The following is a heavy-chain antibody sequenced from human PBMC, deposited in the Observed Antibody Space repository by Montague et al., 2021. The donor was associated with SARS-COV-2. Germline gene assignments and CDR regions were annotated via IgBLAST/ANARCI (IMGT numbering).Heavy chain of an antibody. D-gene: IGHD3-22*01. Sequence: PVLVKPTQTLTLTCTFSGFSLVTSGEAVGWFRQPPGKAPEWLGLIYWDYDTRYSPSLKRRITITKDISKNEVVLTLTNMDPVDTATYYCAHRRYESNGDAFDFWGQGTVVIVSA. CDR1: GFSLVTSGEA. CDR2: IYWDYDT. CDR3: AHRRYESNGDAFDF. V-gene: IGHV2-5*02. J-gene: IGHJ3*01.